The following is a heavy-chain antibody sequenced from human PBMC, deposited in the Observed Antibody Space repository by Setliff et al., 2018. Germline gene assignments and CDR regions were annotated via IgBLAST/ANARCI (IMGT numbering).Heavy chain of an antibody. J-gene: IGHJ5*02. CDR3: ARERTIFGILVISGWFDP. Sequence: SETLSLTCTVSGASISDYYWTWIRQPAGKELEWIGRVSASGSTTYNPSLKSRVTMSVDTSRNQISLNLNSVTAADTAMYYCARERTIFGILVISGWFDPWGQGTVVT. D-gene: IGHD3-3*01. CDR2: VSASGST. V-gene: IGHV4-4*07. CDR1: GASISDYY.